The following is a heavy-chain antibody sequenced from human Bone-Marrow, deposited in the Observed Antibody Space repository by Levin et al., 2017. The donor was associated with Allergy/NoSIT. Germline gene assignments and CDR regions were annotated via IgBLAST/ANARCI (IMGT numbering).Heavy chain of an antibody. J-gene: IGHJ4*02. Sequence: SGPTLVKPTQTLTLTCSFSGFSLTTSEVGVGWIRQTPGGALEWLAIIYWDDDERYSPSLKSRLTITKDTSKNQVVLKLTNMGPDDTGTYFGASTSLLFGELYSLGYWGQGTRVTVSS. CDR2: IYWDDDE. D-gene: IGHD3-10*02. CDR3: ASTSLLFGELYSLGY. V-gene: IGHV2-5*02. CDR1: GFSLTTSEVG.